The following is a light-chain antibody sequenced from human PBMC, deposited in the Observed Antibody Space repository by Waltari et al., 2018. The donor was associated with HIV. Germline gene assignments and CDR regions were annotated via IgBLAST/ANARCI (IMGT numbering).Light chain of an antibody. J-gene: IGKJ5*01. CDR2: WAS. CDR1: QSVFHSSNSNNY. V-gene: IGKV4-1*01. Sequence: DIVMTQSPDSLVVSLGERATIACRSSQSVFHSSNSNNYLAWYQHKPGQSPKLLLYWASTREFGVPDRFRGSGSGTDFTLTINSLQAEDAAVYYCLQYYSTPSFGQGTRLEIK. CDR3: LQYYSTPS.